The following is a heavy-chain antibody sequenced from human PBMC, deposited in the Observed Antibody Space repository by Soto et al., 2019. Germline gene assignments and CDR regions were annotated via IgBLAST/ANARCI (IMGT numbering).Heavy chain of an antibody. D-gene: IGHD1-26*01. CDR1: GGSISGYY. Sequence: SETLSLTCNVSGGSISGYYWSWIRQSPGKGLEYIGYIYYRGSTDYNSSLKSRVTMSVDTSRNQFSLKMNSVTAADTAVYYCARQQLLPFYYALDVWGQGTTVTVSS. CDR2: IYYRGST. CDR3: ARQQLLPFYYALDV. J-gene: IGHJ6*02. V-gene: IGHV4-59*01.